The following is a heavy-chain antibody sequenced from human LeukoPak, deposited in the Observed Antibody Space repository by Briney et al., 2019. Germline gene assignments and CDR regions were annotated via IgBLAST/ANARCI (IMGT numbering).Heavy chain of an antibody. CDR3: AREVWRDYYDSSGDFDY. CDR1: GFTFSSYS. Sequence: GGSLRLSCAASGFTFSSYSMNLVRQAPGKGLEWVSSITSSSSYIYYADSVKGRFTISRDNAKNSLYLQMSSLRAEDTAVYYCAREVWRDYYDSSGDFDYWGQGTLVTVSS. CDR2: ITSSSSYI. V-gene: IGHV3-21*01. D-gene: IGHD3-22*01. J-gene: IGHJ4*02.